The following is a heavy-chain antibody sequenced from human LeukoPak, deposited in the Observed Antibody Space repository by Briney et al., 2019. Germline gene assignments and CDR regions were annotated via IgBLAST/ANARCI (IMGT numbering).Heavy chain of an antibody. D-gene: IGHD6-13*01. CDR2: IYHTGST. CDR1: GGSISSYY. V-gene: IGHV4-59*04. Sequence: SGTLSLTCTVSGGSISSYYWSWIRQPPGKGLEWIGNIYHTGSTYYNPSLKSRVTISVDTSKNQFSLKLSSVTAADTAVYYCARAYSSSWYFNWFDPWGQGTLVTVSS. J-gene: IGHJ5*02. CDR3: ARAYSSSWYFNWFDP.